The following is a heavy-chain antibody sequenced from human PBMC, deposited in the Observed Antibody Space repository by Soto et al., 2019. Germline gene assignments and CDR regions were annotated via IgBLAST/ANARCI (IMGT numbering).Heavy chain of an antibody. Sequence: QVHVVQSGGGLVKPGGSLRLSCAASGFDFSDFYMSWIRQAPGKGLEWVAYISGSGTIIFYSDSVKGRFSISRRDPNNSVFLQMDSLRVDDTAVYYCARESRKSPTHGMDVWGQGTTVTVSS. CDR1: GFDFSDFY. CDR3: ARESRKSPTHGMDV. J-gene: IGHJ6*02. CDR2: ISGSGTII. V-gene: IGHV3-11*01.